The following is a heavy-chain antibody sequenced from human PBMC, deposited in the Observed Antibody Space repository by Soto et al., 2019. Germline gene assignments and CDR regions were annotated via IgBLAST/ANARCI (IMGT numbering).Heavy chain of an antibody. CDR1: GFTFNSYA. D-gene: IGHD2-8*02. J-gene: IGHJ4*02. Sequence: EVQLLESGGGLVQPGGALRLSCAASGFTFNSYAMSWVRQDPGKGLEWVSGISSSGVSTFYADSVKGRFTISRDNFKNTPDLQIKHLRDPDTGGKYRCKWGLWVLYIDYWGQGTLVTVSP. CDR3: CKWGLWVLYIDY. CDR2: ISSSGVST. V-gene: IGHV3-23*01.